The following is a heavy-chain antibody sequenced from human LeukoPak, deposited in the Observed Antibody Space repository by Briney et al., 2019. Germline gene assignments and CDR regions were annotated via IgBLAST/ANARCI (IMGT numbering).Heavy chain of an antibody. J-gene: IGHJ5*02. CDR2: IYYSGST. CDR1: GGSISSYY. D-gene: IGHD6-13*01. Sequence: PSETLSLTCTVSGGSISSYYWSWIRQPPGKGLEWIGYIYYSGSTNYNPSLKSRVTISVDTSKNQFSLKLSSVTAADTAVYYCVRDGSAPGTVRWFDPWGQGTLVTVSS. CDR3: VRDGSAPGTVRWFDP. V-gene: IGHV4-59*01.